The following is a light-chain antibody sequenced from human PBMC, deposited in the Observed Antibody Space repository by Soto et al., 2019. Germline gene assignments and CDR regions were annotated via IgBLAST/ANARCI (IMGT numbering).Light chain of an antibody. J-gene: IGLJ1*01. CDR3: SSYTSSSTNYV. CDR2: DVS. V-gene: IGLV2-14*01. Sequence: QSVLTQPASVSGSPGQSITISCTGTSRDVGGDNYDSWYQQHPGKAPKLIIYDVSNRPSGVSNRVSGSKSGNTASLTISGLQAEDEADYYCSSYTSSSTNYVFGTGTKLTVL. CDR1: SRDVGGDNY.